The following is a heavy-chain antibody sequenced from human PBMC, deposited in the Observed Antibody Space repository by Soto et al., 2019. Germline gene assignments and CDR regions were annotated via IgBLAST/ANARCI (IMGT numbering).Heavy chain of an antibody. Sequence: SLRLSCAASGFTFSSYGMHWVRQAPGKGLEWVAVIWYDGSNKYYADSVKGRFTISRDNSKNTLYLQMNSLRAEDTAVYYCARERVGATKLRTSFAEYFQHWGQGTLVTVSS. J-gene: IGHJ1*01. CDR1: GFTFSSYG. D-gene: IGHD1-26*01. CDR2: IWYDGSNK. V-gene: IGHV3-33*01. CDR3: ARERVGATKLRTSFAEYFQH.